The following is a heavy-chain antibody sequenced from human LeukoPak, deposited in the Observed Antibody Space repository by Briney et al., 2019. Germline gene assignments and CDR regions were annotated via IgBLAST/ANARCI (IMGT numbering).Heavy chain of an antibody. CDR2: INSDGSST. D-gene: IGHD1-26*01. J-gene: IGHJ4*02. Sequence: GGSLRLSCAASGFTFSSYSMNWVRQAPGKGLVWVSRINSDGSSTSYADSVKGRFTISRDNAKNTLYLQMNSLRAEDTAVYYCARFDSGSYSIDYWGQGTLVTVSS. V-gene: IGHV3-74*01. CDR3: ARFDSGSYSIDY. CDR1: GFTFSSYS.